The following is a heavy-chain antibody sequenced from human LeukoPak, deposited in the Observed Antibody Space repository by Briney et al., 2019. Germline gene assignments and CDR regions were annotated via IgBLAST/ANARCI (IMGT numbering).Heavy chain of an antibody. CDR3: AKDNPLVAAIKPEGIEV. V-gene: IGHV3-9*01. Sequence: SLRLSCAASGFTFDDYAMDWVRQAPGEGLEWVSCISCNSCSITYADSVKDRSTISRYKHKNSLYLQMNSLRAEDTALYYCAKDNPLVAAIKPEGIEVWGHGTTVTVSS. CDR1: GFTFDDYA. CDR2: ISCNSCSI. J-gene: IGHJ6*02. D-gene: IGHD2-15*01.